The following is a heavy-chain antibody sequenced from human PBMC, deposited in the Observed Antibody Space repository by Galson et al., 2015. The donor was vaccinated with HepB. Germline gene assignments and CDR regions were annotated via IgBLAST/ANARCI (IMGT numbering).Heavy chain of an antibody. V-gene: IGHV3-30*02. D-gene: IGHD1-26*01. CDR2: IRYDGGDK. Sequence: SLRLSCAASGFTFSIYGIHWVRQAPGKGLAWVAFIRYDGGDKYYADSVRGRFTISRDNSKNTLYLQMSSLRSEDTAVYYCAKELPGRSHYGGYYGMDVWGQGTTVTVSS. CDR3: AKELPGRSHYGGYYGMDV. J-gene: IGHJ6*02. CDR1: GFTFSIYG.